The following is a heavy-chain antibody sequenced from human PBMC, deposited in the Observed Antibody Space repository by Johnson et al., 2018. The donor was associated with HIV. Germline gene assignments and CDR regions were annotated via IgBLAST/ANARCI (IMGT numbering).Heavy chain of an antibody. J-gene: IGHJ3*02. CDR3: AKDPGGGYCSGGSCKGAVAFDI. D-gene: IGHD2-15*01. CDR2: ISSQGTTS. V-gene: IGHV3-30*18. CDR1: GITVSTNY. Sequence: QVQLVESGGGLVQPGGSLRLSCAVSGITVSTNYMSWVRQAPGKGLEWVAVISSQGTTSYYADSVKGRFTVSRDNAKNSLYLQMNSLRAEDMALYYCAKDPGGGYCSGGSCKGAVAFDIWGQGTMVTVSS.